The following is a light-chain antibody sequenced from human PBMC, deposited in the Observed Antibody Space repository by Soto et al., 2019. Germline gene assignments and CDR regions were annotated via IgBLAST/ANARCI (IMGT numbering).Light chain of an antibody. CDR1: QGISSY. CDR3: RQRSNLPGT. V-gene: IGKV1-9*01. Sequence: IQLTQSPSSLSASVGARVTITCRASQGISSYLAWYQQKPGKAPKLLIYAAYTLKSGVPSRFSGSGSGTDVTLTFSRLQPAEFATYYCRQRSNLPGTFRQGTKVAIK. J-gene: IGKJ1*01. CDR2: AAY.